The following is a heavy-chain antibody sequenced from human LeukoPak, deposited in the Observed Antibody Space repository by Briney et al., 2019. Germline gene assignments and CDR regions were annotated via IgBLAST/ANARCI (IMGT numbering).Heavy chain of an antibody. V-gene: IGHV1-24*01. CDR1: GYTFTGYY. D-gene: IGHD3-22*01. CDR2: FDPEDGET. CDR3: ATGMHYDSSGDRFDY. J-gene: IGHJ4*02. Sequence: ASVKVSCKASGYTFTGYYMHWVRQAPGKGLEWMGGFDPEDGETIYAQKFQGRVTMTEDTSTDTAYMELSSLRSEDTAVYYCATGMHYDSSGDRFDYWGQGTLVTVSS.